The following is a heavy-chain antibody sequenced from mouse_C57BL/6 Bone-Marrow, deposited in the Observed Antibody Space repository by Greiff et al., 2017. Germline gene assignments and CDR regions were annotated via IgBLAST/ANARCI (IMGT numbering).Heavy chain of an antibody. Sequence: QVQLQQPGAELVKPGASVKLSCKASGYTFTSYWMHWVKQRPGRGLEWIGKLDPNSGGTNYNEKFKGKATLTVDKPSSTAYMQLSSLTSEDSAVDYGASDCSSPYYFDYWGQGTTLTVSS. J-gene: IGHJ2*01. V-gene: IGHV1-72*01. CDR2: LDPNSGGT. CDR1: GYTFTSYW. CDR3: ASDCSSPYYFDY. D-gene: IGHD1-1*01.